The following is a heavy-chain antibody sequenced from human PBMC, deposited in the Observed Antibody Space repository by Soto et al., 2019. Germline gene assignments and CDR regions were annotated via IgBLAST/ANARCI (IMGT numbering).Heavy chain of an antibody. CDR1: GFTFSSYS. J-gene: IGHJ4*02. CDR3: ARDPQMDSSSSGHDY. V-gene: IGHV3-21*01. CDR2: ISSSSSYI. D-gene: IGHD6-6*01. Sequence: PGGSLRLSCAASGFTFSSYSMNWVRQAPGKGLEWVSSISSSSSYIYYADSVKGRFTISRDNAKNSLYLQMNSLRAEDTAVYYCARDPQMDSSSSGHDYWGQGTLVTVSS.